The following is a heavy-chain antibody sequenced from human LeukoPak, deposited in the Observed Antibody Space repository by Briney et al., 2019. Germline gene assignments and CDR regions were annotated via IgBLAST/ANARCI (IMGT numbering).Heavy chain of an antibody. CDR3: ARTYTVETGLFADY. CDR1: GYTFTGYY. Sequence: VASVKVSCKASGYTFTGYYIHWVRQAPGLGLEWMGWINPNSGGANYAQRFQDRVTMTRDTSISTAYMELTRLTSDDTAVYYCARTYTVETGLFADYWGQGTLVTVSS. D-gene: IGHD4-11*01. CDR2: INPNSGGA. J-gene: IGHJ4*02. V-gene: IGHV1-2*02.